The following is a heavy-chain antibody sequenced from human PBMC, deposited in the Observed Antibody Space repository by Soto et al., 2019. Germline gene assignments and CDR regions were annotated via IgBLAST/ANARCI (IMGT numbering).Heavy chain of an antibody. CDR1: GFTFSSYA. CDR3: ATSSSSSTFDY. Sequence: EVQLLESGGGLVQPGESLRLSCAASGFTFSSYAMSWVRQAPGKGLEWVSVISGSDDSTYYADSVKGRFTISRDNSKNPLYLQMNRLRAEDPAVYYCATSSSSSTFDYWGQGTLVTVST. V-gene: IGHV3-23*01. D-gene: IGHD6-6*01. CDR2: ISGSDDST. J-gene: IGHJ4*02.